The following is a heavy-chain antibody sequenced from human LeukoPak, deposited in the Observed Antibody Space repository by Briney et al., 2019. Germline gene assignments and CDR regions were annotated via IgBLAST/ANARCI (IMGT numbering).Heavy chain of an antibody. V-gene: IGHV4-59*01. Sequence: SETLSLTCTVSGGSISTYYWSWIRQPPGKGLEWIGYIYYSGSTDSNPSLRSRVAISVDTSKNQFSLKLNSVTTSDTAVYYCVRVGVETGRAFDYWGQGTLVTVSS. CDR2: IYYSGST. CDR1: GGSISTYY. CDR3: VRVGVETGRAFDY. D-gene: IGHD5-18*01. J-gene: IGHJ4*02.